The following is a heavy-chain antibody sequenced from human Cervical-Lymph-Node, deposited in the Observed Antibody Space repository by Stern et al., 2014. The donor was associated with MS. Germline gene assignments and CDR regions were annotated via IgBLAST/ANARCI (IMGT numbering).Heavy chain of an antibody. V-gene: IGHV4-31*03. Sequence: QVQLQESGPGLVKPSQTLSLTCTVSGASISSGGFFWNWIRQHPGKGLQWIGYFYYRGSNYYNPSLESRVTISIDASKNQFSLNLRSVTAADTAVYYCARGNFDYGDHDFWGQGTLVTVSS. J-gene: IGHJ4*02. CDR3: ARGNFDYGDHDF. D-gene: IGHD4-17*01. CDR1: GASISSGGFF. CDR2: FYYRGSN.